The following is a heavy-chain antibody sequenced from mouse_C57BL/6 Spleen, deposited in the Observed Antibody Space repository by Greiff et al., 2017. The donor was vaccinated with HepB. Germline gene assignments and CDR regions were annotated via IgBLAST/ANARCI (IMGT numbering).Heavy chain of an antibody. CDR2: ISYDGSN. J-gene: IGHJ2*01. CDR3: ASFYYDYDRVDY. V-gene: IGHV3-6*01. CDR1: GYSITSGYY. Sequence: EVQLVESGPGLVKPSQSLSLTCSVTGYSITSGYYWNWIRQFPGNKLEWMGYISYDGSNNYNPSLKNRISITRDTSKNQFFLKLNSVTTEDTATYYCASFYYDYDRVDYWGQGTTLTVSS. D-gene: IGHD2-4*01.